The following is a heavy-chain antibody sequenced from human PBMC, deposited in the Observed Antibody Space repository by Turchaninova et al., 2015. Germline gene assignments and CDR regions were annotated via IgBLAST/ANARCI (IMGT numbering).Heavy chain of an antibody. CDR2: VSGSGVTT. V-gene: IGHV3-23*01. CDR1: VFVFRSYA. Sequence: EVQLLESGGGSVQPGGSLIPSCSSFVFVFRSYALSWVRQAPGKGLEWVSGVSGSGVTTYYADSVKSRFTISRDNSKNTVYLQMNSLRAEDTAAYYCAKFDGKFCSSTSCFFDYWGQGTLVTVSS. CDR3: AKFDGKFCSSTSCFFDY. D-gene: IGHD2-2*01. J-gene: IGHJ4*02.